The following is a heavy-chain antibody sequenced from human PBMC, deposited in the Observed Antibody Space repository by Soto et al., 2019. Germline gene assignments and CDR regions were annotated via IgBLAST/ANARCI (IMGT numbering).Heavy chain of an antibody. CDR3: ARDHDYGGRYYYYYYGMDV. V-gene: IGHV3-30-3*01. J-gene: IGHJ6*04. Sequence: QVQLVESGGGVVQPGRSLRLSCAASGFTFSSYAMHWVRQAPGKGLEWVAVISYDGSNKYYADSVKGRFTISRDNSKNTLYLQMNSLRAEDTAVYYCARDHDYGGRYYYYYYGMDVWGQRDHGHRLL. CDR1: GFTFSSYA. D-gene: IGHD4-17*01. CDR2: ISYDGSNK.